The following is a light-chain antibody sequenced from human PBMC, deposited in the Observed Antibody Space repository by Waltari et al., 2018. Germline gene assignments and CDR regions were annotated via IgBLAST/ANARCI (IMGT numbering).Light chain of an antibody. Sequence: DIQMTQSPSSVSASVGDIVTITCRASLGISRWVAWYQQKPGKAPKLLIFPSSSLRSGVPSRFSGSGSGTDFTLTISSPQPEDFATYYCLQANSFPWTFGQGTKVDIK. CDR1: LGISRW. V-gene: IGKV1-12*01. CDR2: PSS. CDR3: LQANSFPWT. J-gene: IGKJ1*01.